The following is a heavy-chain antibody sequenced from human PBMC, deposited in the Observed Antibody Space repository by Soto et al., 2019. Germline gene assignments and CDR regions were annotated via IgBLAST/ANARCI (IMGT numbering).Heavy chain of an antibody. Sequence: QVQLVESGGGVVQPGRSLRLSCAASGFTFSSYGMHWVRQAPGKGLEWVAVISYDGSNKYYADSVKGRFTISRDNSKNTLYLQMNSLRAEDTAVYYCAKDLEGWVEWLSSNWFDPWGQGTLVTVSS. D-gene: IGHD3-3*01. CDR3: AKDLEGWVEWLSSNWFDP. CDR1: GFTFSSYG. V-gene: IGHV3-30*18. CDR2: ISYDGSNK. J-gene: IGHJ5*02.